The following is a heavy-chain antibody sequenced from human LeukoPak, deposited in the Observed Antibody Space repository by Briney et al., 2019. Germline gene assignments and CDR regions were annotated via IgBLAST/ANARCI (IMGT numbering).Heavy chain of an antibody. CDR3: ARERGGSKLSGLYGRDYYYMDV. V-gene: IGHV4-34*01. CDR2: INHSGST. CDR1: GGSFSSHY. J-gene: IGHJ6*03. Sequence: PSETLSLTCAVYGGSFSSHYWSWIRQPPGKGLEWIGEINHSGSTKYSSSLKSRVTISVDTSKNQFSLKLSSVTAADTAVYFCARERGGSKLSGLYGRDYYYMDVWGKGTTVTVSS. D-gene: IGHD3-16*01.